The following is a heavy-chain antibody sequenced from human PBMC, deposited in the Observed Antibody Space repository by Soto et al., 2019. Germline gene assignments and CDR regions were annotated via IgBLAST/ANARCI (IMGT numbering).Heavy chain of an antibody. CDR2: INHSGST. CDR1: GGSFSGYY. V-gene: IGHV4-34*01. CDR3: ARRSGSYDY. D-gene: IGHD1-26*01. Sequence: NLSLTCAVYGGSFSGYYWSWIRQPPGKGLEWIGEINHSGSTNYNPSLKSRVTISVDTSKNQFSLKLSSVTAADTAVYYCARRSGSYDYWGQGTLVTVSS. J-gene: IGHJ4*02.